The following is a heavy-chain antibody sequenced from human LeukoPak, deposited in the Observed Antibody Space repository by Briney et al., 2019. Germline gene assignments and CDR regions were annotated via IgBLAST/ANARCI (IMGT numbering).Heavy chain of an antibody. CDR2: IYHSEST. J-gene: IGHJ4*02. D-gene: IGHD2-15*01. V-gene: IGHV4-4*02. CDR3: ARLYCSGGSCYSGLGSADY. Sequence: SETLSLTCAVSGGSISSNNWWSWVRQPPGKGLEWIGEIYHSESTNYKPSLKSRVTISIDKSKNQFSLKLSSVTAADTAMYYCARLYCSGGSCYSGLGSADYWGQGTLVTVAS. CDR1: GGSISSNNW.